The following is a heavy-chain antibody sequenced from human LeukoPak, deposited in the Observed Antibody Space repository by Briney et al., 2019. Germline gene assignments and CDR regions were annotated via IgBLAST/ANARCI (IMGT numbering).Heavy chain of an antibody. Sequence: GGSLRLSCAAPGFTFSSYAMHWVRQAPGKGLEWVAVISYDGSNKYYADSVKGRFTISRDNSKNTLYLQMNSLRAEDTAVYYCARWWELQGGNAFDYWGQGTLVTVSS. V-gene: IGHV3-30*04. CDR2: ISYDGSNK. CDR3: ARWWELQGGNAFDY. D-gene: IGHD1-26*01. J-gene: IGHJ4*02. CDR1: GFTFSSYA.